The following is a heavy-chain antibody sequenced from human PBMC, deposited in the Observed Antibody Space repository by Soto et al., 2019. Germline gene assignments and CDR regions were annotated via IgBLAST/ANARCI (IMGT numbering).Heavy chain of an antibody. Sequence: QVQLVQSGAEVKKPGASVKASCKASGYTFTSYYMHWVRQAPGQGLEWMGIINPSGGSTSYAQKFPGGVRITRHTPKIKGYMALSRVCSENNAVYYCARGGESLDDGRGPERWYYYYYGMYVWGQGTTVSVS. CDR3: ARGGESLDDGRGPERWYYYYYGMYV. D-gene: IGHD3-22*01. V-gene: IGHV1-46*03. CDR2: INPSGGST. J-gene: IGHJ6*02. CDR1: GYTFTSYY.